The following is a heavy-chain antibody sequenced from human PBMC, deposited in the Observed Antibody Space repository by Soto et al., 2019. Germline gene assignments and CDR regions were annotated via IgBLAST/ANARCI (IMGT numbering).Heavy chain of an antibody. CDR2: ISGSGGST. D-gene: IGHD2-15*01. Sequence: PGGSLRLSCAASGFTFSSYAMSWVRQAPGKGLEWVSAISGSGGSTYYADSVKGRFTISRDNSKNTLYLQMNSLRAEDTAVYYCAKDFGYCSGGSCYGYYGMDVWGQGTTVTV. V-gene: IGHV3-23*01. CDR1: GFTFSSYA. J-gene: IGHJ6*02. CDR3: AKDFGYCSGGSCYGYYGMDV.